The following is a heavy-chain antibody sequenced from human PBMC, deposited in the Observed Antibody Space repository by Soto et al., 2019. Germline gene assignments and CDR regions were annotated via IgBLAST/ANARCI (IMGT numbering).Heavy chain of an antibody. Sequence: GGSVRLSCSDSGFTFGNFWMSWVRQVPGKGLEWVGRIKKKADGGTTDYAAPVKGRFTISRDDFRNTLYLQMNNLKTEDTAVYYCATETLPMSRGVLDYWGQGTLVTVSS. D-gene: IGHD3-10*01. CDR2: IKKKADGGTT. J-gene: IGHJ4*02. CDR1: GFTFGNFW. V-gene: IGHV3-15*01. CDR3: ATETLPMSRGVLDY.